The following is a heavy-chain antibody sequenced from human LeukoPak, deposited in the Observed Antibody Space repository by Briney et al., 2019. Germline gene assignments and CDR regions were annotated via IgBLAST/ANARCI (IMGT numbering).Heavy chain of an antibody. Sequence: SETLSLTCTVSGGSISSYYWSWIRQPPGKGLEWIGYIYYSGGTNYNPSLKSRVTISVDTSKNQFSLKLSSVTAADTAVYYRAASGYSYGLEFDYWGQGTLVTVSS. CDR2: IYYSGGT. V-gene: IGHV4-59*01. D-gene: IGHD5-18*01. CDR1: GGSISSYY. J-gene: IGHJ4*02. CDR3: AASGYSYGLEFDY.